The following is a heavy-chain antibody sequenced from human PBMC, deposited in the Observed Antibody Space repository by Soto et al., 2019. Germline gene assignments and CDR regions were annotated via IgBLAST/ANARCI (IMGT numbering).Heavy chain of an antibody. D-gene: IGHD7-27*01. Sequence: EVQLVESGGGLVQPGGSLRLSCAASGFTFSSYWMTWVRQAPGKGLVWVANIKPDGSEKYYVDSVKGRFTISRDNAKNSLYLQMNSLRADDTALYYCARDQLGMGDYWGQGTLVTVSS. J-gene: IGHJ4*02. CDR3: ARDQLGMGDY. CDR1: GFTFSSYW. CDR2: IKPDGSEK. V-gene: IGHV3-7*01.